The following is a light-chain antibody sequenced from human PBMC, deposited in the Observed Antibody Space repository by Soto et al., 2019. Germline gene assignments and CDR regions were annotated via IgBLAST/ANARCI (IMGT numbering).Light chain of an antibody. J-gene: IGKJ1*01. V-gene: IGKV3-15*01. CDR2: AAT. CDR3: QQDGSPCT. Sequence: VLTQSADTLSVSPGERATLSCRASQSVYTNFAWFQQKPGQAPRLLIYAATARATGVPARFSGSGSGTEFRLTISIQEPEDLADYCCQQDGSPCTFGEGTKVDIK. CDR1: QSVYTN.